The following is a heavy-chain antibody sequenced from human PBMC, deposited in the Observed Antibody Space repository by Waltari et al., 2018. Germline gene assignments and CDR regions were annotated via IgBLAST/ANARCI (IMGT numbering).Heavy chain of an antibody. CDR3: AKAAARVWYFDY. V-gene: IGHV3-23*04. Sequence: EVQLVESGGGLVQPGGSLRLSCAASGFTFIRYAMIWVRQAPGKGLEWGSAISGSGGSTYYADSGKGRFTISRDKSKNTLYLQMNSLRAEDTAVYYCAKAAARVWYFDYWGQGTLVTVSS. CDR1: GFTFIRYA. D-gene: IGHD6-6*01. J-gene: IGHJ4*02. CDR2: ISGSGGST.